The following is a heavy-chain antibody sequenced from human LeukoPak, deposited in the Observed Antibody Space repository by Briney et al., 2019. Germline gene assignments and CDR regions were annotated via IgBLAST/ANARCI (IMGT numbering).Heavy chain of an antibody. D-gene: IGHD4-17*01. CDR1: GGTFSSYA. J-gene: IGHJ4*02. V-gene: IGHV1-69*04. Sequence: AASVKVSCKASGGTFSSYAISWVRQAPGQGLEWMGRIIPILGIANYAQKFQGRVTITADKSTSTAYMELSSLRSEDTAAYYCALSGRNYGDYEGGEVDYWGQGTLVTVSS. CDR2: IIPILGIA. CDR3: ALSGRNYGDYEGGEVDY.